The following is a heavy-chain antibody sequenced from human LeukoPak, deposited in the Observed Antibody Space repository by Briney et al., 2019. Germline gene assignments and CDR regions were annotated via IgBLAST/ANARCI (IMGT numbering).Heavy chain of an antibody. Sequence: ASVKVSCKASGYTFTGYYMHWVRQAPGQGLEWMGWINPNSGGTNYAQKFQGRVTMTRDTSISTAYMELSRLRSDDTAVYYCARGGGSDSSTWKNWFDPWGQGTLVTVSS. D-gene: IGHD6-13*01. CDR1: GYTFTGYY. V-gene: IGHV1-2*02. CDR2: INPNSGGT. J-gene: IGHJ5*02. CDR3: ARGGGSDSSTWKNWFDP.